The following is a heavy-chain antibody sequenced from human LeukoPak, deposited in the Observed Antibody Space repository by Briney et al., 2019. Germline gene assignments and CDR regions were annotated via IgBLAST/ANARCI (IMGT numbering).Heavy chain of an antibody. CDR1: GFTFSSYA. J-gene: IGHJ4*02. CDR2: ITGSGDNT. Sequence: GGSLRLSCAASGFTFSSYAMSRVRQAPGKGLEWVSAITGSGDNTYYADYVKGRFTVSRDNSKNTLYVEMNTLRAEDTAVYYCAKWGDYDILTGYYVSDFWGQGTLVTVSS. V-gene: IGHV3-23*01. D-gene: IGHD3-9*01. CDR3: AKWGDYDILTGYYVSDF.